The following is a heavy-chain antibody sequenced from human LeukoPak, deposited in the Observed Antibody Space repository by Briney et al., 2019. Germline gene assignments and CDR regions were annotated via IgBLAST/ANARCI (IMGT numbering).Heavy chain of an antibody. Sequence: SVKVSCTASGNSISNYAVSWVRQAPGQGFEWMGGIIPIFGTADYAQKFQGRVTITADQSTSTTYMAPSSLKSEDTATYYCTTRACHAGGCSSSFYYYYGLHFWGQGTTVSVSS. CDR1: GNSISNYA. CDR2: IIPIFGTA. J-gene: IGHJ6*02. V-gene: IGHV1-69*01. D-gene: IGHD3-16*01. CDR3: TTRACHAGGCSSSFYYYYGLHF.